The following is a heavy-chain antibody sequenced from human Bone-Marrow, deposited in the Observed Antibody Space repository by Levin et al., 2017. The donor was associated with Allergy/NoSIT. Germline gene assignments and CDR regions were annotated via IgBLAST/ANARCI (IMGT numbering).Heavy chain of an antibody. V-gene: IGHV4-39*02. CDR2: IYYSGST. Sequence: TSETLSLTCTVSGGSISSSSYYWGWIRQPPGKGLEWIGSIYYSGSTYYNPSLKSRVTISVDTSKNQFSLKLSSVTAADTAVYYCARDVLGIAARPNTKKWFDPWGQGTLVTVSS. J-gene: IGHJ5*02. CDR1: GGSISSSSYY. D-gene: IGHD6-6*01. CDR3: ARDVLGIAARPNTKKWFDP.